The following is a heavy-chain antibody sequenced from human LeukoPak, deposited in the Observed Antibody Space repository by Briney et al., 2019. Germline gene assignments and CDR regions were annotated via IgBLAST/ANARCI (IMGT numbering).Heavy chain of an antibody. Sequence: SETLSLTCAVYGGSFSGYYWSWIRQPPGKGLEWIGEINHSGSTNYNPSLKSRVTISVDTSKNQFSLKLSSVTAADTAVYYCAREKVVVAAANLKRPGTVDYWGQGTLVTVSS. CDR1: GGSFSGYY. V-gene: IGHV4-34*01. J-gene: IGHJ4*02. D-gene: IGHD2-15*01. CDR3: AREKVVVAAANLKRPGTVDY. CDR2: INHSGST.